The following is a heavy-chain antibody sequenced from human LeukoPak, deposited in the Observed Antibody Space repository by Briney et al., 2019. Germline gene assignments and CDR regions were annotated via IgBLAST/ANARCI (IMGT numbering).Heavy chain of an antibody. D-gene: IGHD4-17*01. V-gene: IGHV3-7*03. CDR1: GFTFSSYW. CDR2: INHNGNVN. CDR3: ARDPFSAWDGDYYYGMDV. J-gene: IGHJ6*02. Sequence: PGGSLRLSCAASGFTFSSYWMNWARQAPGKGLEWVASINHNGNVNYYVDSVKGRFTISRDNAKNSLYLQMSNLRAEDTAVYFCARDPFSAWDGDYYYGMDVWGQGTTVTVSS.